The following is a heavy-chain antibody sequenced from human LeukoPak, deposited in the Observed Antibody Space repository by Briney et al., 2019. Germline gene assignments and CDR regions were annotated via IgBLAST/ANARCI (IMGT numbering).Heavy chain of an antibody. D-gene: IGHD4-11*01. CDR1: GFTFSSYC. CDR3: AKDRERTVNGWFDP. Sequence: GGSLRLSCAASGFTFSSYCMHWVRQAPGKGLEWVADIAYDGSNKFYADSVKGRFTISRDNSKNTLYLQMNSLRAEDTAVYYCAKDRERTVNGWFDPWGQGTLVTVS. V-gene: IGHV3-30*18. CDR2: IAYDGSNK. J-gene: IGHJ5*02.